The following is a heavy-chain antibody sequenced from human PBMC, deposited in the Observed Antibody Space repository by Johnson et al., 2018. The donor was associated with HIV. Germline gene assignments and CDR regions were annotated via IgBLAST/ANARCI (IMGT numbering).Heavy chain of an antibody. D-gene: IGHD3-22*01. CDR1: GFTFSSYA. CDR2: IGTAGDT. CDR3: AKALSSGWFYAFDF. Sequence: VHLVESGGGVVQPGRSLRLSCAASGFTFSSYAMHWVRQAPGKGLEWVSAIGTAGDTYYPGSVKARFTISRENAKHSLYLQMNSLRAEDTALYYCAKALSSGWFYAFDFWGQGTMVTVSS. V-gene: IGHV3-13*01. J-gene: IGHJ3*01.